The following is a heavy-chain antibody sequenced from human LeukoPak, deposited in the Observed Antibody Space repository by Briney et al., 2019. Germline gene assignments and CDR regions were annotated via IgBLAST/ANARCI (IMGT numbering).Heavy chain of an antibody. CDR1: GFTFSSST. D-gene: IGHD2-15*01. J-gene: IGHJ3*02. CDR2: ISGSGGNT. CDR3: AKVWAVVVVAANAFDI. V-gene: IGHV3-23*01. Sequence: GGSLRLSCAVSGFTFSSSTVTWVRQAPGKGLEWVSGISGSGGNTYYADSVKGRFTISRDTSKNTLFLQRDSLRAEDTAVYYCAKVWAVVVVAANAFDIWGQGTMVIVSA.